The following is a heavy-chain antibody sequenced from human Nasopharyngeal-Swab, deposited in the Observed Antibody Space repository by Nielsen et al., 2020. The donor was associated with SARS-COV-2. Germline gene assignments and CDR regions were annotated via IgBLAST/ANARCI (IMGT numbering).Heavy chain of an antibody. D-gene: IGHD1-1*01. CDR2: ISSASSHT. CDR3: VRLSSGWNEDYFDY. J-gene: IGHJ4*02. Sequence: GESLKISCAASGFTFSDFYISWARKAPGKGLEWISYISSASSHTKYADSVKGRFTISRDNSKNSLSLQMNSLRAEDTAVYYCVRLSSGWNEDYFDYWGQGSLVTVSS. CDR1: GFTFSDFY. V-gene: IGHV3-11*06.